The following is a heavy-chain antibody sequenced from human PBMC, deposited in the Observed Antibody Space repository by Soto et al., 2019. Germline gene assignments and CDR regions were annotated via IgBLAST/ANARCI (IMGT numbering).Heavy chain of an antibody. Sequence: QVQLVQSGAEVQKPGSSVKVSCKASGGTFSSYAISWVRQAPGQGLEWMGGIIPIFGTANYAQKFQGRVTITADESTSTAYMELSSLRSEDTAVYYCARERGYSYGSGGWYFDYWGQGTLVTVSS. J-gene: IGHJ4*02. CDR2: IIPIFGTA. CDR1: GGTFSSYA. D-gene: IGHD5-18*01. V-gene: IGHV1-69*01. CDR3: ARERGYSYGSGGWYFDY.